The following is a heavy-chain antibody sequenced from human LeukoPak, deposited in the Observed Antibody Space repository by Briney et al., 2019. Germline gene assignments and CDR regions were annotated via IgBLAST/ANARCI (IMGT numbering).Heavy chain of an antibody. Sequence: GGSLRLSCAASGFTFSSNSMNWVRQAPGKGLEWVSSISSSSSYMKYADSVRGRFTISRDNAKNSLYLQMNSLRAEDTAVYYCASEDYYDSSAYYYRNFQHWGQGTLVTVSS. D-gene: IGHD3-22*01. V-gene: IGHV3-21*01. CDR2: ISSSSSYM. CDR1: GFTFSSNS. CDR3: ASEDYYDSSAYYYRNFQH. J-gene: IGHJ1*01.